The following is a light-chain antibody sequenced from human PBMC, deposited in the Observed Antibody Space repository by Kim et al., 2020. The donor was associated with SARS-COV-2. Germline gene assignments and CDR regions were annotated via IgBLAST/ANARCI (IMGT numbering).Light chain of an antibody. Sequence: NFMLTQPHSVSESPGKTVTISCTGSSGSIASNYVQWYQQRPGSAPTTVIYEDNQRPSGVPDRFSGSIDSSSNSASFTISGLKTEDEADYYCQSYDSSNQKVFGGGTQLTVL. CDR1: SGSIASNY. V-gene: IGLV6-57*02. CDR2: EDN. CDR3: QSYDSSNQKV. J-gene: IGLJ3*02.